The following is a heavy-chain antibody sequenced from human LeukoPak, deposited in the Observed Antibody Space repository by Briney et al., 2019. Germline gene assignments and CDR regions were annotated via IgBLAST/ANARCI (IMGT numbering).Heavy chain of an antibody. CDR1: GGTFSSYA. J-gene: IGHJ6*02. D-gene: IGHD3-10*01. CDR3: ARDPPRLLWFGELRLNYYYYYGMDV. Sequence: ASVKVSCKASGGTFSSYAISWVRQAPGQGLEWMGGITPMFGTGKYAQKFQGRVTMTRDTSTSTVYKELSSLRSEDTAVYYCARDPPRLLWFGELRLNYYYYYGMDVWGQGTTVTVSS. V-gene: IGHV1-69*05. CDR2: ITPMFGTG.